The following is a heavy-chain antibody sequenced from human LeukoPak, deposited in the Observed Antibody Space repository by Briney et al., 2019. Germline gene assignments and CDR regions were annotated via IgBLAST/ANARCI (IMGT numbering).Heavy chain of an antibody. J-gene: IGHJ5*02. CDR1: GGSFSGYY. CDR3: ARLPQQDKSGYGDSDNWFDP. V-gene: IGHV4-34*01. D-gene: IGHD4-17*01. CDR2: INHSGST. Sequence: PSETLSLTCAVYGGSFSGYYWSWIRQPPGKGLEWIGEINHSGSTNYNPSLKSRVTISVDTSKNQFSLKLSSVTAADTAVYYCARLPQQDKSGYGDSDNWFDPWGQGTLVTVSS.